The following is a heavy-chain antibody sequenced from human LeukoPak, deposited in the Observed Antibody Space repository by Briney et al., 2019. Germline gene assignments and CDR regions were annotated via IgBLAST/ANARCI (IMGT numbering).Heavy chain of an antibody. CDR1: GYTFTGYY. CDR2: INPNSGGT. Sequence: ASVKVSCKASGYTFTGYYMHWVRPAPGQGLEWMGWINPNSGGTNYAQKLQGRVTMTRDTSISTAYMELSRLRSADTAVYYCAGGPLSKYYYDSSGYYQFDYWGQGTLVTDSS. V-gene: IGHV1-2*02. D-gene: IGHD3-22*01. J-gene: IGHJ4*02. CDR3: AGGPLSKYYYDSSGYYQFDY.